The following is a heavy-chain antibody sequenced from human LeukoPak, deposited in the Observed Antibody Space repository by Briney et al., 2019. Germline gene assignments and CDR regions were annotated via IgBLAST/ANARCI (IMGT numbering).Heavy chain of an antibody. Sequence: PGGSLRLSCAASGFTFSSYAMHWVRQAPGKGLEYVSAISSNGGSTYYANSVKGRFTISRDNSKNTLYLQMGSLRAEDMAVYYCARDSGLSSSWYYDYWGQGTLVTVSS. V-gene: IGHV3-64*01. J-gene: IGHJ4*02. CDR1: GFTFSSYA. CDR2: ISSNGGST. D-gene: IGHD6-13*01. CDR3: ARDSGLSSSWYYDY.